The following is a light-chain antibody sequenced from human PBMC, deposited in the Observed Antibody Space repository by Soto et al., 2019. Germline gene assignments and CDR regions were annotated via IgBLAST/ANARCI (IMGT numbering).Light chain of an antibody. CDR2: EVS. V-gene: IGLV2-14*01. CDR1: SSDVGGYNY. J-gene: IGLJ2*01. Sequence: QSVLTQPASVSGSPGQSITISCTGTSSDVGGYNYVSWYQQHTGKAPKLMIYEVSNRPSGVSNRFSGSKSGNTASLTISGLQAEDEADYYCSSYTSSSTYVVFGGGTQLTVL. CDR3: SSYTSSSTYVV.